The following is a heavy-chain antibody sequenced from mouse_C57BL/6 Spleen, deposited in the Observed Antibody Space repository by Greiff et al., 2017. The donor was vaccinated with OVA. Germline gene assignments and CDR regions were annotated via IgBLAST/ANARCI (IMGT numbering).Heavy chain of an antibody. CDR2: ISYDGSN. D-gene: IGHD1-1*01. V-gene: IGHV3-6*01. CDR1: GYSITSGYY. CDR3: ARGGTTVVATNWYFDV. J-gene: IGHJ1*03. Sequence: ESGPGLVKPSQSLSLTCSVTGYSITSGYYWNWIRQFPGNKLEWMGYISYDGSNNYNPSLKNRISITRDTSKNQFFLKLNSVTTEDTATYYCARGGTTVVATNWYFDVWGTGTTVTVSS.